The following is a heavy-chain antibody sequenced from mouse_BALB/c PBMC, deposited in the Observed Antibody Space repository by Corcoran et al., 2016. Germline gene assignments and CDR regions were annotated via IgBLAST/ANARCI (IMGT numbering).Heavy chain of an antibody. CDR1: GFNIKDTY. CDR2: IDPANGNT. CDR3: ANLDWYFDV. J-gene: IGHJ1*01. V-gene: IGHV14-3*02. Sequence: EVQLQQSGAELVKPGASVKLSCTAYGFNIKDTYMHWVKQRPEQGLEWIGRIDPANGNTKYDPKFQGKATITADTSSNTAYLQLSSLTSEDTAVYYCANLDWYFDVWGAGTTVTVSS.